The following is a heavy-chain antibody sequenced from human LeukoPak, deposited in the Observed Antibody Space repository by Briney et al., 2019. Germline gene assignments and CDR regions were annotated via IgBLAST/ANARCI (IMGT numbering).Heavy chain of an antibody. CDR2: ISYDGSNK. V-gene: IGHV3-30-3*01. D-gene: IGHD4-23*01. CDR3: ARDSSTVLTQDAFDI. Sequence: GGSLRLSCAASGFTFSSYAMHWVRQAPGKGLEGVAVISYDGSNKYYADSVKGRFTISRDNYKNTLYMQMNSLRDEDTAGYYCARDSSTVLTQDAFDIWGQGTMVTVSS. CDR1: GFTFSSYA. J-gene: IGHJ3*02.